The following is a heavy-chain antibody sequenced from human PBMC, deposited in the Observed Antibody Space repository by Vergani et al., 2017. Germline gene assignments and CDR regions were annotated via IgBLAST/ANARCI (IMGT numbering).Heavy chain of an antibody. CDR3: ARDLGDYYDSSGYSKADAFDI. J-gene: IGHJ3*02. V-gene: IGHV1-46*03. CDR2: INPSGGST. Sequence: QVQLVQSGAEVKKPGASVKVSCKASGYTFTSYYMHWVRQAPGQGLEWMGIINPSGGSTSYAQKFQGRVTMTRDTSTSTVYMELSSLRSEDTAVYYCARDLGDYYDSSGYSKADAFDIWGQGKMVTVSS. D-gene: IGHD3-22*01. CDR1: GYTFTSYY.